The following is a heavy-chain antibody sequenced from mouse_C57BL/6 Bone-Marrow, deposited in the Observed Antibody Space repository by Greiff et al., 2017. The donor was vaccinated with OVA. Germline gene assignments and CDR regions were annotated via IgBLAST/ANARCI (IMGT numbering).Heavy chain of an antibody. CDR2: IDPESGDT. D-gene: IGHD1-1*01. J-gene: IGHJ4*01. V-gene: IGHV14-4*01. CDR1: GFTFTGDY. CDR3: TYYDYGSRKYYALDY. Sequence: EVQLQQSGAELVRPGASVKLSCTASGFTFTGDYMHWVKQRPEQGLEWIGWIDPESGDTEYASKFQGKATITADTSANTAYMQLSSLTSEDTAVDYFTYYDYGSRKYYALDYWGQGTSVTVSA.